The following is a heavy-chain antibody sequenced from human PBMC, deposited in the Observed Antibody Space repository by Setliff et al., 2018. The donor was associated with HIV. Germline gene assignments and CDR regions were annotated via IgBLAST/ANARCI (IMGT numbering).Heavy chain of an antibody. D-gene: IGHD3-10*01. J-gene: IGHJ3*01. CDR1: GYNFNNFG. CDR2: INGYNSKT. CDR3: AREAPRYASGAFDF. V-gene: IGHV1-18*01. Sequence: ASVKVSCKSSGYNFNNFGVSWVRQAPGQGLEWLGYINGYNSKTHYLPRLQGRLTLTTDTSTNTVYLELRSLISDDTAIYYCAREAPRYASGAFDFWGQGTMDTVSS.